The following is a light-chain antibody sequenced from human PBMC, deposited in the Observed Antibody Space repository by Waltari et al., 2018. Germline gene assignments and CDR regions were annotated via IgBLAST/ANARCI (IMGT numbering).Light chain of an antibody. CDR1: QSVLYSSNNKNY. CDR2: WAS. V-gene: IGKV4-1*01. Sequence: DIVMTQSPDSLAVSLGERATINCKSSQSVLYSSNNKNYLAWYQQKPGQPPKLLIYWASTRESGVTDRFSGSGSETDFTLTISSLQAEDVAVYYCQQYYNTGGFGQGTKVEIK. CDR3: QQYYNTGG. J-gene: IGKJ1*01.